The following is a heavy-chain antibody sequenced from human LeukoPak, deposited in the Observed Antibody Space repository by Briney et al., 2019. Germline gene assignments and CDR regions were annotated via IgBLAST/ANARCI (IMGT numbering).Heavy chain of an antibody. CDR2: IYYSGST. D-gene: IGHD3-3*01. CDR1: GGSISSYY. V-gene: IGHV4-59*12. J-gene: IGHJ3*02. Sequence: PSETLSLTCTVSGGSISSYYWSWIRQPPGKGLEWIGYIYYSGSTNYNPSLKSRVTISVDTSKNQFSLKLSSVTAADTAVYYCARDAESYDLWSGYSFDIWGQGTMVTVSS. CDR3: ARDAESYDLWSGYSFDI.